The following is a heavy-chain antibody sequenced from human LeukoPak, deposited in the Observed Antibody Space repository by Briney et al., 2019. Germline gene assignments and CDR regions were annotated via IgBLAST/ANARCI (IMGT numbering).Heavy chain of an antibody. CDR3: ARDLRVCSGGSCYVRFDP. J-gene: IGHJ5*02. CDR1: GGTFSSYA. V-gene: IGHV1-69*06. CDR2: IIPIFGTA. Sequence: SVKVSCKASGGTFSSYAISWVRQAPGQGLEWMGGIIPIFGTANYAQKFQGRVTITADKSTSTAYMELSSLRSEDTAVYYCARDLRVCSGGSCYVRFDPWGQGTLVTVSS. D-gene: IGHD2-15*01.